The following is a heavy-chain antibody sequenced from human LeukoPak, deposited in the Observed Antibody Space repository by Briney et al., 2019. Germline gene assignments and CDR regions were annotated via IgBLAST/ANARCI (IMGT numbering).Heavy chain of an antibody. D-gene: IGHD3-10*01. CDR3: ARVVGVIDH. CDR1: GFTFSSYW. CDR2: INSDGSNT. J-gene: IGHJ4*02. V-gene: IGHV3-74*03. Sequence: TGGSLRLSCAASGFTFSSYWMHWVRQAPGKGLVWVSCINSDGSNTKYADSVKGRFTISRDNAKNTLYLQMNSLRAEDTAVYYCARVVGVIDHWGQGALVTVSS.